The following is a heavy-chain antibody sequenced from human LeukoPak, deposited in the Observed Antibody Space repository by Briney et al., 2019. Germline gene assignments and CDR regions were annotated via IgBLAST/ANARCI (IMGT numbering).Heavy chain of an antibody. Sequence: GRSLRLSCAASGFTFSSYSMNWVRQAPGKGLEWVSSISSSSSYIYYADSVKGRFTISRDNAKNSLYLQMNSLRAEDTAVYYCAKDDIVVVPAAIGARMDFWSGLEYWGQGTLVTVSS. CDR3: AKDDIVVVPAAIGARMDFWSGLEY. D-gene: IGHD2-2*02. J-gene: IGHJ4*02. V-gene: IGHV3-21*01. CDR2: ISSSSSYI. CDR1: GFTFSSYS.